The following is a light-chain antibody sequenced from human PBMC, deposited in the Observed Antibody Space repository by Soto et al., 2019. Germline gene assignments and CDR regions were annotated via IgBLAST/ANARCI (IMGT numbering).Light chain of an antibody. Sequence: QSALTQPASVSGSPGQSITISFTGTSSDVGGYNYVSWYQQHPGKAPKLMIHGVSNRPSGISNRFSGSKSGNTASLTISGLQAEDEADYYCSSYTSSSTLRVFGGGTKLTVL. CDR1: SSDVGGYNY. CDR3: SSYTSSSTLRV. CDR2: GVS. J-gene: IGLJ3*02. V-gene: IGLV2-14*01.